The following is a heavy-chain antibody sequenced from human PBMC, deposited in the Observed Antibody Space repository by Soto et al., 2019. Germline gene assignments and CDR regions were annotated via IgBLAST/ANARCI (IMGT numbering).Heavy chain of an antibody. Sequence: GESLKISCKGSGYTFANSWIAWVSQMPGKGLEWLGNIFPGDSYTNYSPSFQGHVTISADKSISTAYLQWSSLKASDTAMYYCARLMVPADYGMDVWGQGTMVTVSS. CDR3: ARLMVPADYGMDV. V-gene: IGHV5-51*01. CDR1: GYTFANSW. J-gene: IGHJ6*02. D-gene: IGHD3-10*01. CDR2: IFPGDSYT.